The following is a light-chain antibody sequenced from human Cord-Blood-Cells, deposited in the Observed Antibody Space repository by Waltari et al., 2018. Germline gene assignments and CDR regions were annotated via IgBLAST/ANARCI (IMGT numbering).Light chain of an antibody. Sequence: QSALTQPASVSGSPGQSLTISRTGTSSDVGGYNYVSWYQQHPGKAPKLMIYDVSNRPSGVSNRFSGSKSGNTASLTISGLQAEDEADYYCSSYTSSSTRVFGGGTKLTVL. J-gene: IGLJ3*02. CDR2: DVS. CDR1: SSDVGGYNY. V-gene: IGLV2-14*01. CDR3: SSYTSSSTRV.